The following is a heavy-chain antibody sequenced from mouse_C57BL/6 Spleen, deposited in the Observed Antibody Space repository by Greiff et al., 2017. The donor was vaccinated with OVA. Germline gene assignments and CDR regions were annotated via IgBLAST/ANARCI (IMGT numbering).Heavy chain of an antibody. V-gene: IGHV1-82*01. D-gene: IGHD1-1*01. CDR1: GYAFSSSW. CDR3: ARHDYGSSYSFDY. J-gene: IGHJ2*01. Sequence: VQLQQSGPELVKPGASVKISCKASGYAFSSSWMNWVKQRPGKGLEWIGRIYPGDGDTNYNGKFKGKATLTADKSSSTAYMQLSSLTSEDSAVYFCARHDYGSSYSFDYWGQGTTLTVSS. CDR2: IYPGDGDT.